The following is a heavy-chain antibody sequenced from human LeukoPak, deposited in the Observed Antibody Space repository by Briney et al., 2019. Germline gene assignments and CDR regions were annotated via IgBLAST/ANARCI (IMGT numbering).Heavy chain of an antibody. J-gene: IGHJ4*02. CDR3: ARVHWGLDY. Sequence: GGSVRPPCAASGFTFSDHYMSWIRQAPGKGLESISYISRTSSSIYYADSVEGRFTISRDIAKNSLYLQMNSLRAEDTAVYYWARVHWGLDYWGQGALVTVSS. CDR1: GFTFSDHY. CDR2: ISRTSSSI. D-gene: IGHD7-27*01. V-gene: IGHV3-11*01.